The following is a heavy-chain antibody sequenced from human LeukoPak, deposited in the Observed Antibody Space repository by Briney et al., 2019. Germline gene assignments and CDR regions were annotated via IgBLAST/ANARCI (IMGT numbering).Heavy chain of an antibody. CDR3: VKGSSSRTYYGMDV. Sequence: PGGSLRLSCATSGFSFTDYPMNWVRQAPGKGLEYVSAISSNGGSTYYADSVKGRFTISRDNSKNTLYLQMSSLRAEDTAVYYCVKGSSSRTYYGMDVWGQGTTVTVSS. CDR1: GFSFTDYP. J-gene: IGHJ6*02. V-gene: IGHV3-64D*09. CDR2: ISSNGGST. D-gene: IGHD6-6*01.